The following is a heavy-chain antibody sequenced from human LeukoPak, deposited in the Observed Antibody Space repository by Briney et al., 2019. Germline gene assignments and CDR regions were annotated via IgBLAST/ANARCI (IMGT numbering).Heavy chain of an antibody. J-gene: IGHJ4*02. Sequence: GESLKISCQGSGYRFTSYWIGWVRQMPGKVLEWMGIIYPGDSDARYSPSFQGQVTISADNSISTAYLQWNSLKASDTAMYYCARHDDYYGSGSYGDYWGQGTLVTVSS. CDR1: GYRFTSYW. D-gene: IGHD3-10*01. V-gene: IGHV5-51*01. CDR3: ARHDDYYGSGSYGDY. CDR2: IYPGDSDA.